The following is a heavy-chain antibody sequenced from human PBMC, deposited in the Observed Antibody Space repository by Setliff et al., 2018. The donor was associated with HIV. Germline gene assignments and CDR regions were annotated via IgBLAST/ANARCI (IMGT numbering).Heavy chain of an antibody. D-gene: IGHD3-10*01. CDR3: ARHLRQLFSSDFYFYYYYMDV. V-gene: IGHV4-39*01. CDR1: AGSISSRTYF. CDR2: VSYSGST. J-gene: IGHJ6*03. Sequence: PSETLSLTCTVSAGSISSRTYFWGWIRQPPGKGLEWIGSVSYSGSTHYNPSLKSRVTISADTSKNQFSLKLNSVTAADTAVYYCARHLRQLFSSDFYFYYYYMDVWGKGT.